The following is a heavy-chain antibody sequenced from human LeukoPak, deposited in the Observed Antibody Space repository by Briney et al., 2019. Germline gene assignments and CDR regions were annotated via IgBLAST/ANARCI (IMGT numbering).Heavy chain of an antibody. Sequence: ASVKVCCKASGYTFTSYGITWVRQAPGQGLEWMGWISPYNGNTNYAQKFQGRVTMTTDTSATTASMEVRSLRSDDTAVYYCARGGSGWNSDYWGQGTLVTVSS. V-gene: IGHV1-18*01. D-gene: IGHD6-19*01. CDR3: ARGGSGWNSDY. J-gene: IGHJ4*02. CDR1: GYTFTSYG. CDR2: ISPYNGNT.